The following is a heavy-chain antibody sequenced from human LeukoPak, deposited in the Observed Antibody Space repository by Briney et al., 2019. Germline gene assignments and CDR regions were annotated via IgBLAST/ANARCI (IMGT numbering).Heavy chain of an antibody. D-gene: IGHD1-26*01. CDR1: GFTFSSYW. CDR3: ARQVGVDDAFDI. CDR2: INSDGSST. V-gene: IGHV3-74*01. J-gene: IGHJ3*02. Sequence: GGSLRLSCAASGFTFSSYWMEWVRLTPGKGLVWVSRINSDGSSTTYADSVKGRFTVSRDNAKNTVYLQLNSLRAEDSAVYYCARQVGVDDAFDIWGQGTKVTVSS.